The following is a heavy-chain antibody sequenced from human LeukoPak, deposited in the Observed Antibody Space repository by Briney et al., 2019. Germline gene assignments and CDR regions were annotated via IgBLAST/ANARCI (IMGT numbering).Heavy chain of an antibody. CDR1: GFTFSDYY. Sequence: GGSLRLSCAASGFTFSDYYMSWIRQAPGKGLEWVSYISSSGSTIYYADSVKGRFTISRHNSKNTLYLQMNSLRAEDTAVYYCARAGYSYGITYWGQGTLVTVSS. D-gene: IGHD5-18*01. J-gene: IGHJ4*02. CDR3: ARAGYSYGITY. CDR2: ISSSGSTI. V-gene: IGHV3-11*01.